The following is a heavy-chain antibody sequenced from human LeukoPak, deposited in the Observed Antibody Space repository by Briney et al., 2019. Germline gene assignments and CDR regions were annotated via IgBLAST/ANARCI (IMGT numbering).Heavy chain of an antibody. Sequence: GGSLRLSCAASGFTFSSYSLNWVRQAPGKGLEWVSHISSSNTTIYYGDSVKGRFTISRDNAKNSLYLQMNSLRDEDTAVYYCARERDSSSWYAFDIWGQGTMVTVSS. V-gene: IGHV3-48*02. CDR2: ISSSNTTI. J-gene: IGHJ3*02. CDR1: GFTFSSYS. D-gene: IGHD6-13*01. CDR3: ARERDSSSWYAFDI.